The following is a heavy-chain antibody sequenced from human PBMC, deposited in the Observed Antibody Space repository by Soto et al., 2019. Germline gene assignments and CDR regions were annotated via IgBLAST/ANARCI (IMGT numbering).Heavy chain of an antibody. J-gene: IGHJ4*02. CDR1: GGSISNSGLY. Sequence: QLQLQESGPGLVRPSGTLSLTCSVSGGSISNSGLYWGWIRQAPEKGLEWIANINYRGNIYYNPSLMSRVTISVDTPVNQFSLTLSSMTAADTAVYCCARVDDVVQWPVAVDSWAQGTLVTVSS. CDR3: ARVDDVVQWPVAVDS. V-gene: IGHV4-39*01. D-gene: IGHD6-19*01. CDR2: INYRGNI.